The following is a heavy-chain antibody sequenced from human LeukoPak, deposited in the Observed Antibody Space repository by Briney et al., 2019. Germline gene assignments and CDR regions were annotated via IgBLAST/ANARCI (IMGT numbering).Heavy chain of an antibody. CDR2: IIPIFGTA. J-gene: IGHJ5*02. D-gene: IGHD3-3*01. V-gene: IGHV1-69*05. Sequence: SVKVSCKASGGTFSSYAISWVRQAPGQGLEWMGGIIPIFGTANYAQKFQGRVTITTDESTSTAYMELSSLRSGDTAVYYCARSPIGTPDFDNWFDPWGQGTLVTVSS. CDR3: ARSPIGTPDFDNWFDP. CDR1: GGTFSSYA.